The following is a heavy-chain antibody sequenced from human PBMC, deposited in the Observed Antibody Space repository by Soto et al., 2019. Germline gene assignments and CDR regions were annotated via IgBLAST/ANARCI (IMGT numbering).Heavy chain of an antibody. CDR3: ARDLGRLMGATPGY. Sequence: SVKVSCKASGYTFTNYGISWVRQAPGQGLEWMGIINPSGGTSYAQKFQGRVTMTRDTSTSTVYMELSSLRAEDTAVYYCARDLGRLMGATPGYWGQGTLVTVSS. CDR2: INPSGGT. D-gene: IGHD1-26*01. CDR1: GYTFTNYG. J-gene: IGHJ4*02. V-gene: IGHV1-46*01.